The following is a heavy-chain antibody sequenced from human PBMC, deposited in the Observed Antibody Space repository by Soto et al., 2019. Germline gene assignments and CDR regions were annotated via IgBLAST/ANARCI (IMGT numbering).Heavy chain of an antibody. Sequence: EVQLVESGGGLVQPGGSLRLSCAASGFTFSSYSMNWVRQAPGKGLEWVSYISSSSSTIYYAGSVKGRFTISRDNAKNSLYLQVNILRAEDTAVYYWASVVRYPPRFDYWGQGTLVTVSS. CDR3: ASVVRYPPRFDY. D-gene: IGHD2-8*01. J-gene: IGHJ4*02. V-gene: IGHV3-48*01. CDR1: GFTFSSYS. CDR2: ISSSSSTI.